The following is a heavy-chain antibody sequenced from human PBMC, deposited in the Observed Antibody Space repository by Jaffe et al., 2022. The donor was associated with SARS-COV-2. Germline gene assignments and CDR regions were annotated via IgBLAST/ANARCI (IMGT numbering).Heavy chain of an antibody. CDR3: ANWGRRFSYDSSGYANDY. CDR2: ISGSGGST. J-gene: IGHJ4*02. D-gene: IGHD3-22*01. Sequence: EVQLLESGGGLVQPGGSLRLSCAASGFTFSSYAMSWVRQAPGKGLEWVSAISGSGGSTYYADSVKGRFTISRDNSKNTLYLQMNSLRAEDTAVYYCANWGRRFSYDSSGYANDYWGQGTLVTVSS. CDR1: GFTFSSYA. V-gene: IGHV3-23*01.